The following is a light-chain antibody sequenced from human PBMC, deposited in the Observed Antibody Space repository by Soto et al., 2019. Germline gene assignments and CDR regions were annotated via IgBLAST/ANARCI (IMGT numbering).Light chain of an antibody. V-gene: IGKV1-12*01. CDR1: QGISSW. J-gene: IGKJ1*01. CDR2: TAS. Sequence: DIQMTQSPSSVSASVGDRVTITCRATQGISSWLAWYQQKPGKAPKLLINTASSLRSGVPSRFSGSGSGTDFTLTISDVQPEDFAVYYCHQRQSWPRTFGQGTKVDIK. CDR3: HQRQSWPRT.